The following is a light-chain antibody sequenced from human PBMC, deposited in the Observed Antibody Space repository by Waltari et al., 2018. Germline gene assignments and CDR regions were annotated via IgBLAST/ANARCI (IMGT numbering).Light chain of an antibody. Sequence: QLVLTQSPSASASLGASVKLTCTLSSGNSTYTIAWHQQKPEKGPRYLMRVNSDGTHSKGDGIPERFSGSTSGGERHLTISSLQSEDEAYYYCQTWGTGTVVFGGGTKLTVL. J-gene: IGLJ2*01. CDR3: QTWGTGTVV. CDR1: SGNSTYT. V-gene: IGLV4-69*01. CDR2: VNSDGTH.